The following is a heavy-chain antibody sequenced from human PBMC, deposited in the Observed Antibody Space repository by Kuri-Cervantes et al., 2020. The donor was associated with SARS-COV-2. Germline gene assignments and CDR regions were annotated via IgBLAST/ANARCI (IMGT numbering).Heavy chain of an antibody. CDR1: GFLFSASA. CDR3: TRDGGAAAGPSNWFDP. Sequence: GGSLRLSCEVSGFLFSASAIHWVRQGSGKGLEWVGRVRGKANNYATAYAASVKGRFTISRDDSKNMAYLQMNSLKTEDTAVYYCTRDGGAAAGPSNWFDPWGQGTLVTVSS. D-gene: IGHD6-13*01. V-gene: IGHV3-73*01. CDR2: VRGKANNYAT. J-gene: IGHJ5*02.